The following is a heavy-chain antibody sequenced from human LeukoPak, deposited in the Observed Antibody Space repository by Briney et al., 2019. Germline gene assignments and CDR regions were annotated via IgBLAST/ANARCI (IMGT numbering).Heavy chain of an antibody. CDR3: AKDNCGGDCYYDY. J-gene: IGHJ4*02. Sequence: GGSLRLSCAASGITFDDYAMHWVRQAPGKGLEWVSGISWNSGSIGYADSVKGRFTISRDNAKNSLYLQMNSLRAEDTALYYCAKDNCGGDCYYDYWGQGTLVTVSS. CDR1: GITFDDYA. V-gene: IGHV3-9*01. D-gene: IGHD2-21*02. CDR2: ISWNSGSI.